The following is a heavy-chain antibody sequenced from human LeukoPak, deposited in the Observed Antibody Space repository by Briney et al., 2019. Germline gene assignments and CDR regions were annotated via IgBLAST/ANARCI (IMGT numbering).Heavy chain of an antibody. V-gene: IGHV4-39*01. CDR2: IYYSRST. Sequence: SSETLSLTCTVSVGSISSSSYYWGWIRQPPGKGLEWSWSIYYSRSTYYNPSLKSRVTISVDTAKNQFSLKLNSVTAADTAVYYCARQRGDLRALNYFDYWGQGTLVTVSS. CDR1: VGSISSSSYY. CDR3: ARQRGDLRALNYFDY. D-gene: IGHD3-10*01. J-gene: IGHJ4*02.